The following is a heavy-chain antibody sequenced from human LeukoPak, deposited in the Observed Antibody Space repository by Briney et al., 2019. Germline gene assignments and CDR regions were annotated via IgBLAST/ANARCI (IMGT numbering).Heavy chain of an antibody. V-gene: IGHV1-18*01. J-gene: IGHJ3*02. D-gene: IGHD2-2*01. CDR3: ARLVVAAAKNDAFDI. CDR1: GYTFTNYG. Sequence: ASVTVSFQSSGYTFTNYGISWVRQAPGRGGEGMGWISAYNGNTNYAQKLQGRVTMTTDTSTSTAYMELRSLRSDDTAVYYCARLVVAAAKNDAFDIWGQGTMVTVSS. CDR2: ISAYNGNT.